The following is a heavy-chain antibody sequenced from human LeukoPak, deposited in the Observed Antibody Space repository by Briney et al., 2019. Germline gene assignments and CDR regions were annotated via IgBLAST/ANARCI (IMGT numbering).Heavy chain of an antibody. V-gene: IGHV3-7*04. D-gene: IGHD2-15*01. CDR1: GFTFSNYW. J-gene: IGHJ4*02. CDR3: ARPRGYCSGGSCFPPDY. Sequence: PGGSLRLSCRASGFTFSNYWMSWVRQAPGKGLEWMANIRQDGNEKYSVDSVKGRFTISRDNAKNSLYLQMNSLRAEDTAVYYCARPRGYCSGGSCFPPDYWGQGTLVTVSS. CDR2: IRQDGNEK.